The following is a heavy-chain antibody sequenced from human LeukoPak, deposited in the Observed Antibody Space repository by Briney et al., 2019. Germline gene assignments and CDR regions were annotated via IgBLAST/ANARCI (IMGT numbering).Heavy chain of an antibody. Sequence: ASVKVSCKASGYTFTSYDINWVRQATGQGLVWMGWMNPNSGNTGYAQKFQGRVTMTRNTSISTAYMELSSLRSEDTAVYYCARVGSITGTKGFFGYWGQGTLVTVSS. D-gene: IGHD1-20*01. CDR3: ARVGSITGTKGFFGY. J-gene: IGHJ4*02. V-gene: IGHV1-8*01. CDR2: MNPNSGNT. CDR1: GYTFTSYD.